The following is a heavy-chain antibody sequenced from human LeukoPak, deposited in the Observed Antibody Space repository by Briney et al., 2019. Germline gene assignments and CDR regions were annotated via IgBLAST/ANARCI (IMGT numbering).Heavy chain of an antibody. CDR2: ISGSGGST. J-gene: IGHJ4*02. V-gene: IGHV3-23*01. CDR3: AKVPEGEYSYGILDY. CDR1: GFTFSSYA. D-gene: IGHD5-18*01. Sequence: PGGSLRLSCAASGFTFSSYAMSWVRQAPGKGLEWVSAISGSGGSTYYADSVKGRFTISRDNSKNTLYLQMNSLSAEDTAVYYRAKVPEGEYSYGILDYWGQGTLVTVSS.